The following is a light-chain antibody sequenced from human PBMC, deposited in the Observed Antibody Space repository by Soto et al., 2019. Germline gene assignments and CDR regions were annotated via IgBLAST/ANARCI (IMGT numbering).Light chain of an antibody. V-gene: IGLV2-18*02. J-gene: IGLJ3*02. CDR1: KSDIGVYDF. CDR3: SSYTSSSTWV. Sequence: QSALTQPPSASGSPGQSVTISCTGTKSDIGVYDFVSWYQQHPGKAPRLIIYEVVQRPSGVPDRFSGSRSGNTASLTISGLQAEDESDYYCSSYTSSSTWVFGGGTKLTVL. CDR2: EVV.